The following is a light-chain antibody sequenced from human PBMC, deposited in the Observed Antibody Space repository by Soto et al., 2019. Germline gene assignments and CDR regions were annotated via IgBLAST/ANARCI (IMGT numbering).Light chain of an antibody. Sequence: EIVLTQSPGTLSLSPGERDTFSCRASQSVRSNYLAWYRQTPGQAPRLLIYGASNRATGIPDRFSGSGSGTDFTLIISRPETEDFALYYCQQYGSSPWTFGQGTKVEIK. V-gene: IGKV3-20*01. CDR2: GAS. CDR3: QQYGSSPWT. CDR1: QSVRSNY. J-gene: IGKJ1*01.